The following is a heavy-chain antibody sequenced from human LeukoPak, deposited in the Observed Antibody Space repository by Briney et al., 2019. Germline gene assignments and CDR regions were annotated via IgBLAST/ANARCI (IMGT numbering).Heavy chain of an antibody. J-gene: IGHJ4*02. CDR3: ARDPAYCSSTSCYARGYFDY. Sequence: SETLSLTCIVSGGSISSYYWSWIRQPPWKGLEWIGYSYYSGSTNYNPSLKSRVTISVDTSKNQFSPKLSSVTAADTAVYYCARDPAYCSSTSCYARGYFDYWGQGTLVTVSS. D-gene: IGHD2-2*01. V-gene: IGHV4-59*01. CDR2: SYYSGST. CDR1: GGSISSYY.